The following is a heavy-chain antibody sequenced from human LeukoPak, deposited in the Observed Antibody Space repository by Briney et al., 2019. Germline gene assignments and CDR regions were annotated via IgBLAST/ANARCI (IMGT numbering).Heavy chain of an antibody. J-gene: IGHJ6*02. V-gene: IGHV1-18*01. D-gene: IGHD3-3*01. Sequence: ASVTVSCTASGYTFTSYGISWVRQAPGQGLEWMGWISAYNGNTNYAQKLQGRVTMTTDTSTSTAYMELRSLRSDDTAVYYCARDNAIFGVADYYYYGMDVWGQGTTVTVSS. CDR1: GYTFTSYG. CDR2: ISAYNGNT. CDR3: ARDNAIFGVADYYYYGMDV.